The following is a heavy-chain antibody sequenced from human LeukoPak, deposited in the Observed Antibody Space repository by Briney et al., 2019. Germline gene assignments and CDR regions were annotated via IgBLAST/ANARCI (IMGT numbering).Heavy chain of an antibody. J-gene: IGHJ4*02. CDR2: VSGSGRTV. CDR1: GFTFSDHI. CDR3: VRQFAS. V-gene: IGHV3-48*01. Sequence: PGGSLRLSCAASGFTFSDHIMNWVRQLPGKRLEWVAYVSGSGRTVYYADSVKGRFTISRDNGKSSLYLQMNSLRVEDTALYYCVRQFASWGQGTLVTVSS.